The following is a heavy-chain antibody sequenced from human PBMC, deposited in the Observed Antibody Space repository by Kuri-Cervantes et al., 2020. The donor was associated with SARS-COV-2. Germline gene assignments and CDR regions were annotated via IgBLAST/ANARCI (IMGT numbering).Heavy chain of an antibody. CDR2: INHNGST. CDR1: GGSFSGYY. CDR3: ARARIYCSSTSCRPMAFDI. V-gene: IGHV4-34*01. J-gene: IGHJ3*02. D-gene: IGHD2-2*01. Sequence: SETLSLTCAVYGGSFSGYYWSWIRQPPGKGLEWIGEINHNGSTNYNPSLKSRVIISVDTSKNQFSLKLSSVTAADTAVYYCARARIYCSSTSCRPMAFDIWGQGTMVTVSS.